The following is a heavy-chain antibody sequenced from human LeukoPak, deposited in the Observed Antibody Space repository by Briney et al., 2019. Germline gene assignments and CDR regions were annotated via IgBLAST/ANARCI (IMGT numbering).Heavy chain of an antibody. CDR2: IYYSGST. CDR1: GGSISSYY. Sequence: PSETLSLTCTVSGGSISSYYWSWIRQPPGKGLEWIGYIYYSGSTNYNPSLKSRVTISVDTSKNQFSLKLSSVTAADTAVYYCARDSGTNYYDSSGPRDYYYMDVWGKGTTVTVSS. D-gene: IGHD3-22*01. CDR3: ARDSGTNYYDSSGPRDYYYMDV. V-gene: IGHV4-59*12. J-gene: IGHJ6*03.